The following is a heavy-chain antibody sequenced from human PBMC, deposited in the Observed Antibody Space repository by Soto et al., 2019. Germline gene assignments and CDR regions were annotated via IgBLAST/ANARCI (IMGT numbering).Heavy chain of an antibody. CDR1: GGSFSGYY. D-gene: IGHD3-10*01. J-gene: IGHJ4*02. V-gene: IGHV4-34*01. Sequence: SETLSLTCAVYGGSFSGYYWSWIRQPPGKGLEWIGEINHSGSTNYNPSLKSRVTISVDTSKNQFSLKLSSVTAADTAVYYCARTPMVRGVTRRFDYWGQGTLVTVSS. CDR2: INHSGST. CDR3: ARTPMVRGVTRRFDY.